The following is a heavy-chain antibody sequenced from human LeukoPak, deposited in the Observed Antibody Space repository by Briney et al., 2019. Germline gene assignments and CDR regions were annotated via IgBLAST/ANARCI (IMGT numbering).Heavy chain of an antibody. CDR2: IYTSGST. Sequence: PSETLSLTCTVSGGSISSYYWSWIRQPAGKGLEWIGRIYTSGSTNYNPSLKSRVTMSVDTSRNQFSLKLSSVTAADTAVYYCAREGAAAGLYYYYYMDVWGKGTTVTVSS. CDR1: GGSISSYY. V-gene: IGHV4-4*07. D-gene: IGHD6-13*01. J-gene: IGHJ6*03. CDR3: AREGAAAGLYYYYYMDV.